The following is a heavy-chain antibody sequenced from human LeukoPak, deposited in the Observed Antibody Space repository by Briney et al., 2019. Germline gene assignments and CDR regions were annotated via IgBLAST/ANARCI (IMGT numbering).Heavy chain of an antibody. D-gene: IGHD3-10*01. V-gene: IGHV3-23*01. CDR3: AKYYAARSRSFDF. J-gene: IGHJ4*02. Sequence: GGSLRLSCAASAFTFRSYAMSWVRQAGGKGLEWVSAISGSGGSTYYADSVKGRFTISRDNSKNTLYLQMSSLRAEDTAVYYCAKYYAARSRSFDFWGQGTLVTVSS. CDR1: AFTFRSYA. CDR2: ISGSGGST.